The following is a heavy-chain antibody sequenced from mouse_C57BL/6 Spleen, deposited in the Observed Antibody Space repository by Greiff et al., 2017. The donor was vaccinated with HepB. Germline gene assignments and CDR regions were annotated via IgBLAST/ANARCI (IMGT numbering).Heavy chain of an antibody. V-gene: IGHV1-82*01. D-gene: IGHD4-1*01. CDR2: IYPGDGDT. J-gene: IGHJ3*01. CDR3: APNWSWFAY. Sequence: QVQLQQSGPELVKPGASVKISCKASGYPFSSSWMNWVKQRPGKGLEWIGRIYPGDGDTNYNGKFKGKATLTADKSSSTAYMQLSSLTSEDSAVYFCAPNWSWFAYWGQGTLVTVSA. CDR1: GYPFSSSW.